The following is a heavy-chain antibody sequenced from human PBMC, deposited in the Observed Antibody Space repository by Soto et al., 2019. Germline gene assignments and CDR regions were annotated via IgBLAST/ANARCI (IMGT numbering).Heavy chain of an antibody. V-gene: IGHV4-31*03. J-gene: IGHJ5*02. D-gene: IGHD2-21*01. CDR2: IYYSGST. CDR1: GGSISSGGYY. CDR3: AIDGFGDCHGDCYDGWFDP. Sequence: QVQLQESGPGLVKPSQTLSLTCTVSGGSISSGGYYWSWIRQYPGKGLEWIGYIYYSGSTSYNPSLKSRVTLSVDRSKNQFSLKLTSVTAADTAVYFCAIDGFGDCHGDCYDGWFDPWGQGTLVTVSS.